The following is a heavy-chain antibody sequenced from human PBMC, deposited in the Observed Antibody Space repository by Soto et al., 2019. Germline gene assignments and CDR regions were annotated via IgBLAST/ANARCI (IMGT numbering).Heavy chain of an antibody. CDR1: GFPFNFYS. J-gene: IGHJ3*02. Sequence: PGGSLRLSCEASGFPFNFYSMNWFRQAPGKGLEWVSFISTTGGTIYYADSVKGRFTISRDNARNSLYLQMSSLRAEDTAVYYCARDYYGDYEGEGTFDIWGQGTMVTVSS. CDR2: ISTTGGTI. D-gene: IGHD4-17*01. V-gene: IGHV3-48*01. CDR3: ARDYYGDYEGEGTFDI.